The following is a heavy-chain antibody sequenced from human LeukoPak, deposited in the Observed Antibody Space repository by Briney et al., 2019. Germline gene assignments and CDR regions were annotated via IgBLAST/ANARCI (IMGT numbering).Heavy chain of an antibody. Sequence: PSETLSLTCAVYGGSFSGYYWSWIRQPPGKGLEWIGEINHSGSTNYNPSLKSRVTISVDTSKNQFSLKLSSVTAADTAVYYCARRFRKKYAQNWFDPWGQGTLVTVSS. CDR2: INHSGST. V-gene: IGHV4-34*01. CDR3: ARRFRKKYAQNWFDP. CDR1: GGSFSGYY. J-gene: IGHJ5*02. D-gene: IGHD2-8*01.